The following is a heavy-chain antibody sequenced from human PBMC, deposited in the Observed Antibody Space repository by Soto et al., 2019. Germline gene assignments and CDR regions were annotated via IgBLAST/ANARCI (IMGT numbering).Heavy chain of an antibody. D-gene: IGHD2-2*01. V-gene: IGHV4-31*03. J-gene: IGHJ3*02. Sequence: VLLQESGPGLVEPSQTLSLTCTVSGVSVTSGGFFWSWIRHHPAKGLEWIGYISYSGSAYYSPSLKSRVSIAAYTSSNQFSLRLTSLTAADTAVYFCARLLCSGNSCSLGGGFDIWGQGTTVTVSS. CDR1: GVSVTSGGFF. CDR2: ISYSGSA. CDR3: ARLLCSGNSCSLGGGFDI.